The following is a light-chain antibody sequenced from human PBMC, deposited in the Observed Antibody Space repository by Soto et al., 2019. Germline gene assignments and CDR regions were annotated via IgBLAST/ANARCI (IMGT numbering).Light chain of an antibody. CDR1: SSNIGSNY. CDR2: RNN. J-gene: IGLJ2*01. Sequence: QSVLTQPPSASGTPGQRVTISCSGSSSNIGSNYVYWYQQLPGTAPQLLIYRNNQPPSGVPDRFSGSKSGTSASLAISGLRSEDEADYYCAAWDDSLSGVVFGGGTKSPS. CDR3: AAWDDSLSGVV. V-gene: IGLV1-47*01.